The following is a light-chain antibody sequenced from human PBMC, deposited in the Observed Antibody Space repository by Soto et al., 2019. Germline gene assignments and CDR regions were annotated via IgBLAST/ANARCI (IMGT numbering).Light chain of an antibody. CDR3: SSYTTIDTYV. V-gene: IGLV2-14*01. CDR2: EVS. CDR1: SSDVGGYNY. Sequence: QSALTQPASVSGSPGQSITISCTGTSSDVGGYNYVSWSQQHPGKAPKLMIYEVSNRPSGVSKRFSGSKSGNTASLTISGLQAEDEADYYCSSYTTIDTYVFGTGTKLTVL. J-gene: IGLJ1*01.